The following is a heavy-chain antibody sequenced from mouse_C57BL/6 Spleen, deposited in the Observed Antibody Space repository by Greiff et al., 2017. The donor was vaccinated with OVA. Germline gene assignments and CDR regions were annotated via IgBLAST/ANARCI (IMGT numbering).Heavy chain of an antibody. V-gene: IGHV3-6*01. D-gene: IGHD2-3*01. J-gene: IGHJ3*01. CDR2: ISYDGSN. Sequence: ESGPGLVKPSQSLSLTCSVTGYSITSGYYWNWIRQFPGNKLEWMGYISYDGSNNYNPSLKNRISITRDTSKNQFFLKLNSVTTEDTATYYCARDDGYYRKFAYWGQGTLVTVSA. CDR3: ARDDGYYRKFAY. CDR1: GYSITSGYY.